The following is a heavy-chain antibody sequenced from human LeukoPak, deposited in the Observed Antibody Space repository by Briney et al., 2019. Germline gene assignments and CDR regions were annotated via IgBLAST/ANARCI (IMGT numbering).Heavy chain of an antibody. CDR3: ARPYYYDSRIDP. CDR1: GGSISSYY. D-gene: IGHD3-22*01. V-gene: IGHV4-59*08. Sequence: PSETLSLTCTVSGGSISSYYWSWIRQPPGKGLEGIAYMYYSGSTYYNPSLKSRVTMSADTSKNQLSLKLSSVTAADTAVYYCARPYYYDSRIDPWGQGILVTVSS. CDR2: MYYSGST. J-gene: IGHJ5*02.